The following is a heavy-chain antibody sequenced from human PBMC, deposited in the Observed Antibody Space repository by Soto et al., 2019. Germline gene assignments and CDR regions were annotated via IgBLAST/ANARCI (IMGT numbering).Heavy chain of an antibody. CDR1: GYTFTSYG. CDR3: ARSPPGDILTGYQKGYVDY. Sequence: ASVKVSCKASGYTFTSYGISWVRQAPAQGLEWMGWISAYNGNTNYAQKLQGRVTMTTDTSTSTAYMELRSLRSDDTAVYYCARSPPGDILTGYQKGYVDYWGQGTLVTVSS. CDR2: ISAYNGNT. J-gene: IGHJ4*02. D-gene: IGHD3-9*01. V-gene: IGHV1-18*01.